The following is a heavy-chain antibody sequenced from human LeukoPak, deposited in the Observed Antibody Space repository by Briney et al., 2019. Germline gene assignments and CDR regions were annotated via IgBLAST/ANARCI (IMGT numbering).Heavy chain of an antibody. Sequence: GGSLRLSCAASGFTFDDYGMSWVRHAPGKGLEWVSGINWNGGSTGYADSVKGRFTISRDNAKNSLYLQMNSLRAEDTALYYCPRDGGEGYDYGDYGEGYFDYWGEGTLVTVSS. D-gene: IGHD4-17*01. V-gene: IGHV3-20*04. CDR1: GFTFDDYG. CDR2: INWNGGST. J-gene: IGHJ4*02. CDR3: PRDGGEGYDYGDYGEGYFDY.